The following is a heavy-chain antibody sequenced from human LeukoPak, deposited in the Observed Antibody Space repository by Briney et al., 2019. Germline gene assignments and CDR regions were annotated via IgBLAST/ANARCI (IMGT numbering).Heavy chain of an antibody. D-gene: IGHD6-19*01. Sequence: GGSLRLSCAASGFTFSTAPLHWVRQAPGRGLEWVSAFDTGFGTYYPDSLKGRFSISRDNSKNTLFLQMNSLRAEDTAVYYCARSSGWWSLDYWGQGTLVTVSS. CDR3: ARSSGWWSLDY. CDR1: GFTFSTAP. V-gene: IGHV3-23*01. J-gene: IGHJ4*02. CDR2: FDTGFGT.